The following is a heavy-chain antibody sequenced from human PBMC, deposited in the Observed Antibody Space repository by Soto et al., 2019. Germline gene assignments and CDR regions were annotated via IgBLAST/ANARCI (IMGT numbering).Heavy chain of an antibody. J-gene: IGHJ6*02. D-gene: IGHD5-12*01. CDR3: AREVGTLVATHHFYYYYGMDV. V-gene: IGHV3-7*05. Sequence: EVQLVESGGGLVQPGGSLRLSCAASGFTFSSYWMSWVRQAPGKGLEWVANIKQDGSEKYYVDSVKGRFTISRDNATNSLYLQMNSRRAEDTAVYYCAREVGTLVATHHFYYYYGMDVWGQGTTVTVSS. CDR2: IKQDGSEK. CDR1: GFTFSSYW.